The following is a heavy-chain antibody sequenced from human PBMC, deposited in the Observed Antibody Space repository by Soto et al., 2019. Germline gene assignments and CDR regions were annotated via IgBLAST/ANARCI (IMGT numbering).Heavy chain of an antibody. V-gene: IGHV1-8*01. CDR1: GYTFTSYD. D-gene: IGHD4-17*01. CDR3: ARAPSPRLPRRGWFDP. Sequence: QVQLVQSGAEVKKPGASVRVSCKASGYTFTSYDINWVRQATGQGLEWMGWMNPKSGNTGYAQKFQGRVTMTRNTSISTAYMELSRLRSEDTAAYYCARAPSPRLPRRGWFDPWGQGTLVTVSS. CDR2: MNPKSGNT. J-gene: IGHJ5*02.